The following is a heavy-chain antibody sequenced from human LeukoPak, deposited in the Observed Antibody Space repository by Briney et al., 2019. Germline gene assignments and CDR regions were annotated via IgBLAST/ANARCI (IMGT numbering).Heavy chain of an antibody. Sequence: GGPLRLFCGASGFTFSSYAMSWVHQAPGKGLEWVSSISGSGGSTYYADSVKGRFIISRDNSKNTLYLQMNSLRAEDTAVYYCAKKAYAKNKNWFDPWGQGTLVTVSS. D-gene: IGHD1/OR15-1a*01. CDR3: AKKAYAKNKNWFDP. J-gene: IGHJ5*02. CDR2: ISGSGGST. V-gene: IGHV3-23*01. CDR1: GFTFSSYA.